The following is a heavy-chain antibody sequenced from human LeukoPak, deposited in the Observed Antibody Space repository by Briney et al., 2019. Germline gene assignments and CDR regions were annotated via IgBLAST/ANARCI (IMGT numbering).Heavy chain of an antibody. J-gene: IGHJ6*02. CDR3: ARDAVVVPAAYYYGMDV. CDR1: GYNFTNYG. Sequence: ASVKVSCKTSGYNFTNYGIGWVRQAPGHGLEWMGWINIYNGNTNYAQKLQGRVTMTTDTSTSTAYMEATSLRSDDTAVYYCARDAVVVPAAYYYGMDVWGQGTTVTVSS. V-gene: IGHV1-18*01. D-gene: IGHD2-2*01. CDR2: INIYNGNT.